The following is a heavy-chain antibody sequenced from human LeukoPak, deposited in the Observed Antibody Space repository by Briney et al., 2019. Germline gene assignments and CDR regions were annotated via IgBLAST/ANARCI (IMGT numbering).Heavy chain of an antibody. CDR3: ARGYFDSSGEFDY. V-gene: IGHV3-48*01. J-gene: IGHJ4*02. D-gene: IGHD3-22*01. CDR2: ISSSSSTI. Sequence: GGSLRLSCVASGFTFSSYSMNWVRQAPGKGLEWVSYISSSSSTIYYADSVKGRFTISRDNSKNTLYLQMNSLRAEDTAVYYCARGYFDSSGEFDYWGQGTLVTVSS. CDR1: GFTFSSYS.